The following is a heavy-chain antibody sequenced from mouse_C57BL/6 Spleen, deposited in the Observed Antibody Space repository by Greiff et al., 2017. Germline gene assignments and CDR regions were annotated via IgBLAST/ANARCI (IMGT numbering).Heavy chain of an antibody. CDR1: GYTFTDYY. CDR2: INPNNGGT. V-gene: IGHV1-26*01. CDR3: ARLISTELAMGFEY. J-gene: IGHJ2*01. D-gene: IGHD1-1*01. Sequence: VQLQQSGPELVKPGASVKISCKASGYTFTDYYMNWVKQSPGKSLEWIGSINPNNGGTSDNQKFKGKATLTVDKSSSTAYMELRSLTSEDSAVYYCARLISTELAMGFEYWGQGTTLTVAS.